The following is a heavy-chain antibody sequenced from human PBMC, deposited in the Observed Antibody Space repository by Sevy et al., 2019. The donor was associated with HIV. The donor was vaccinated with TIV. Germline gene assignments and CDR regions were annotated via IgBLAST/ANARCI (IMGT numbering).Heavy chain of an antibody. V-gene: IGHV1-18*01. CDR1: GYTFTSYG. CDR2: ISAYNGNT. J-gene: IGHJ4*02. D-gene: IGHD3-22*01. CDR3: ARDNYYDSSRYGEYYFDY. Sequence: ASVKVSCKASGYTFTSYGISWVRQAPGQGLEWMGWISAYNGNTNYAQKLQGRVTMTTDTSTSTAYMELRSLRSDDTAVYYCARDNYYDSSRYGEYYFDYWGQGTLVTVSS.